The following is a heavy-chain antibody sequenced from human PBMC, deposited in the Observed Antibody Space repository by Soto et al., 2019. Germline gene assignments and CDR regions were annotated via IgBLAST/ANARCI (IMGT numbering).Heavy chain of an antibody. CDR1: GGSFSGYY. J-gene: IGHJ4*02. V-gene: IGHV4-34*01. D-gene: IGHD4-17*01. Sequence: SETLSLTCAVYGGSFSGYYWSWIRQPPGKGLEWIGEINHSGSTNYNPSLKSRVTISVDTSKNQFSLKLSSVTAADTAVYYCARDHPNDYGYDYWGQGTLVTVSS. CDR3: ARDHPNDYGYDY. CDR2: INHSGST.